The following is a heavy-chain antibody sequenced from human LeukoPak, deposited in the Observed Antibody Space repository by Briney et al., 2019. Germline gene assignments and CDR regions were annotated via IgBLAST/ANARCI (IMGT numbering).Heavy chain of an antibody. V-gene: IGHV3-11*06. J-gene: IGHJ6*02. CDR1: GFTFSDYY. CDR2: ITNSGSYT. Sequence: GESLRLSCAASGFTFSDYYMTWIRQAPGEGLEWVSYITNSGSYTNYADSVKGRFTMSRDNAKNSLYLQMNSLRADDTAVYYCARGHYGLDVWGQGTTVTVSS. CDR3: ARGHYGLDV.